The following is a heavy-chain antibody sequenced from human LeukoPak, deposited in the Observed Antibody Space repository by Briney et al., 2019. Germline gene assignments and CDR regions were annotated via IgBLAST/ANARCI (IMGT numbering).Heavy chain of an antibody. J-gene: IGHJ4*02. V-gene: IGHV3-21*01. CDR2: ISSSSSYI. CDR1: GSTFSSYS. D-gene: IGHD4-17*01. CDR3: ARGGTVTGFGY. Sequence: GGSLRLSCAASGSTFSSYSMNWVRQAPGKGLEWVSSISSSSSYIYYADSVKGRFTISRDNAKNSLYLQMNSLRAEDTAVYYCARGGTVTGFGYWGQGTLVTVSS.